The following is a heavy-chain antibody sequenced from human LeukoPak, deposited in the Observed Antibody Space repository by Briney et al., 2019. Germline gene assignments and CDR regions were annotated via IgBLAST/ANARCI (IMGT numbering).Heavy chain of an antibody. Sequence: GGSLRLSCAASGFTVTSNYMSWVRQTPGQGRREWVSVIYTDGRTFYTGSVTGRFTISRDNSKNTLYLQMNSLRAEDTAVYYCARGQIYGTGSYFFDHWGQGTLVTVSS. CDR1: GFTVTSNY. CDR3: ARGQIYGTGSYFFDH. CDR2: IYTDGRT. J-gene: IGHJ4*02. D-gene: IGHD3-10*01. V-gene: IGHV3-66*01.